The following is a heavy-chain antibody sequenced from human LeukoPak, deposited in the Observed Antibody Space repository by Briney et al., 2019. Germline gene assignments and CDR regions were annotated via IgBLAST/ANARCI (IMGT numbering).Heavy chain of an antibody. J-gene: IGHJ4*02. V-gene: IGHV4-34*01. D-gene: IGHD3-10*01. CDR1: GGSFSGYY. CDR2: INHSGST. Sequence: SETLSLTCAVYGGSFSGYYWSWIRQPPGKGLEWIGEINHSGSTNYNPSLKSRVTISVDTSKNQFSLKLSSVTAADTAVYYCARYRRWYYGSGSPSLYFDYWGQGTLVTVS. CDR3: ARYRRWYYGSGSPSLYFDY.